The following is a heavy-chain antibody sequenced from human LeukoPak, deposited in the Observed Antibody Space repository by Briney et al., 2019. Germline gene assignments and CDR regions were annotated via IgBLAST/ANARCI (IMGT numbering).Heavy chain of an antibody. V-gene: IGHV4-59*01. CDR2: IYHNGIT. CDR3: AREANYYGSGSYFEGTFDY. CDR1: GGSISSYY. D-gene: IGHD3-10*01. Sequence: SETLSLTCTVSGGSISSYYWSWIRQSPGKGLEWIGYIYHNGITNYNPSLKSRVTISIDTSKNEFSLKLTSVIAADTAVYFCAREANYYGSGSYFEGTFDYWGQGSLLTVSS. J-gene: IGHJ4*02.